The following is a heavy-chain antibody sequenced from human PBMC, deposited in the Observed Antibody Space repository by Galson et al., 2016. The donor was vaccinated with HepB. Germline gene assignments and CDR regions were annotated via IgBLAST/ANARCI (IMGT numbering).Heavy chain of an antibody. CDR2: IYNSGST. CDR3: AIGFFAGDDILTAYFVHFFDY. D-gene: IGHD3-9*01. CDR1: GYSISSGNY. Sequence: SETLSLTCAVSGYSISSGNYWGWFRQPPGKGLEWIATIYNSGSTYYNPSLESRVTISLDTSKNHFSLNLSSFTAADTAVYYCAIGFFAGDDILTAYFVHFFDYWGQGTLVTASS. J-gene: IGHJ4*02. V-gene: IGHV4-38-2*01.